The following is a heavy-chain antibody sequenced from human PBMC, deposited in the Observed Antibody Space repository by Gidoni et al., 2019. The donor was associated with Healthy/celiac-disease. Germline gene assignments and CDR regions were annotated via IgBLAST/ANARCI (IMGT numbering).Heavy chain of an antibody. CDR2: ISSSSSYT. CDR1: GFTFSDYY. D-gene: IGHD2-2*01. J-gene: IGHJ6*02. V-gene: IGHV3-11*06. CDR3: ARDGRYCSSTSCLRDYYYGMDV. Sequence: QVQLVESGGGLVKPGGSLSISCAASGFTFSDYYMSWTRQAPGKGLEWVSYISSSSSYTNYADSVKGRFTISRDNAKNSLYLQMNSLRAEDTAVYYCARDGRYCSSTSCLRDYYYGMDVWGQGTTVTVSS.